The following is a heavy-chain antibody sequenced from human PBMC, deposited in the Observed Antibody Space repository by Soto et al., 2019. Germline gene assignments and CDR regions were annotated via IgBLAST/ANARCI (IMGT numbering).Heavy chain of an antibody. V-gene: IGHV3-30-3*01. CDR3: SRAGRGGGSCHTLVGPPSGIDV. J-gene: IGHJ6*02. D-gene: IGHD2-15*01. Sequence: QVQLVESGGGVVQPGRSLRLSCAASGFTFSSYAMYWVRQAPGKGLEWVAVISYDGNNKYYADSVKGRFTISRDNSKNTLYVERKSVRAEDTAGYYSSRAGRGGGSCHTLVGPPSGIDVWGQGTTVTVSS. CDR1: GFTFSSYA. CDR2: ISYDGNNK.